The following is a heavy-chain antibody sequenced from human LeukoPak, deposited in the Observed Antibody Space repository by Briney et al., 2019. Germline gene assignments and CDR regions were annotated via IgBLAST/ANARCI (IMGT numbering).Heavy chain of an antibody. J-gene: IGHJ4*02. CDR2: ISGSGGST. CDR1: GFTFSSYA. V-gene: IGHV3-23*01. D-gene: IGHD3-10*01. CDR3: AKEFGTMVRGVIDHFDY. Sequence: GGSLRLSCAASGFTFSSYAMSWVRQAPGKGLEWVSAISGSGGSTYYADSVKGRSTISRDNSKNTLYLQMNSLRAEDTAVYYCAKEFGTMVRGVIDHFDYWGQGTLVTVSS.